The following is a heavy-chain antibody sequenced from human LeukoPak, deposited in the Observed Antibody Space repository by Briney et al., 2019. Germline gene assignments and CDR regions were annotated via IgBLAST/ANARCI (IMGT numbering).Heavy chain of an antibody. J-gene: IGHJ6*03. D-gene: IGHD3-22*01. CDR2: ISGSGGST. V-gene: IGHV3-23*01. CDR1: GFTFSSYA. CDR3: AKRTLYYYDSNYMDV. Sequence: GGSLRLSCAASGFTFSSYAMSWVRQAPGKGLEWVPAISGSGGSTYYADSVKGRFTISRDNSKNTLYLQMNSLRAEDTAVYYCAKRTLYYYDSNYMDVWGKGTTVTVSS.